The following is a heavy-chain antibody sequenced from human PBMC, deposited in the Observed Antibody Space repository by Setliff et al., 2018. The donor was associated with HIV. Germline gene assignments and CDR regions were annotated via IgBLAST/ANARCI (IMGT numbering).Heavy chain of an antibody. CDR3: LKYLQRGGSYDY. D-gene: IGHD1-26*01. V-gene: IGHV3-64D*09. J-gene: IGHJ4*02. CDR1: GFTFSSYA. CDR2: ISSNGGST. Sequence: GSLRLSCSASGFTFSSYAMHWVRQAPGKGLEYVSAISSNGGSTYYADSVKGRFTISRDNSKNTLYLQMSSLRAEDTAVYYCLKYLQRGGSYDYWGRGTLVTVSS.